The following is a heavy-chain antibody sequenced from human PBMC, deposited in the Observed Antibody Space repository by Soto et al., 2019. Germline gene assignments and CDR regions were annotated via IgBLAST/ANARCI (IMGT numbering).Heavy chain of an antibody. J-gene: IGHJ2*01. CDR1: GGTFSSYA. CDR3: GRWGYQLPPRVWRFHGDSYWYFYL. CDR2: IIPIFGTA. D-gene: IGHD2-2*01. V-gene: IGHV1-69*06. Sequence: QVQLVQSGAEVKKPGSSVKVSCKASGGTFSSYAISWVRQAPGQGLEWMGGIIPIFGTANYAQKFQGRVTITASKAARTAYMELSSLMSDVTAVYYFGRWGYQLPPRVWRFHGDSYWYFYLLGRVTLVTVSS.